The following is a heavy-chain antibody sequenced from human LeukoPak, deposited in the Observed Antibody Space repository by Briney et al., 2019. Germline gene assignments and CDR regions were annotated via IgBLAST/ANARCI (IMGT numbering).Heavy chain of an antibody. CDR3: ARSTHYDSSGYYIDY. Sequence: GASVKVSCKACGGTFSSYAISWVRQAPGQGLEWMGGIIPIFGTANYAQKFQGRVTITADESTSTAYMELGSLRSEDTAVYYCARSTHYDSSGYYIDYWGQGTLVTVSS. CDR1: GGTFSSYA. J-gene: IGHJ4*02. V-gene: IGHV1-69*13. D-gene: IGHD3-22*01. CDR2: IIPIFGTA.